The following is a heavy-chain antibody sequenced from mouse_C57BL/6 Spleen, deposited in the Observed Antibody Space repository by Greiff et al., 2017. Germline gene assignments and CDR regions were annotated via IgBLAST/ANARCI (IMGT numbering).Heavy chain of an antibody. CDR3: ARNPRYAMDY. D-gene: IGHD2-14*01. CDR2: IYPGDGDT. V-gene: IGHV1-82*01. Sequence: VKLQQSGPELVKPGASVKISCKASAYAFSSSWMNWVKQRPGKGLEWIGQIYPGDGDTNYNGKFKGKATLTADKSSSTAYMQLSSLTSEDSAVYFCARNPRYAMDYWGQGTSVTVSS. CDR1: AYAFSSSW. J-gene: IGHJ4*01.